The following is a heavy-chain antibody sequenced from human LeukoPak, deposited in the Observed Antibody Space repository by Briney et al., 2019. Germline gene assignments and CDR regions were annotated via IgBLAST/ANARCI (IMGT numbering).Heavy chain of an antibody. D-gene: IGHD6-13*01. J-gene: IGHJ4*02. V-gene: IGHV4-59*01. Sequence: SETLSLTCTVSGGSISSYYWSWIRQPPGKGLEWIGYISFSGNTNYNPSLKSRVTISLDTSKNQFSLYLSSVTAADTAVYYCARGDTSSWYWAFGYWGQGTLVTVSS. CDR1: GGSISSYY. CDR3: ARGDTSSWYWAFGY. CDR2: ISFSGNT.